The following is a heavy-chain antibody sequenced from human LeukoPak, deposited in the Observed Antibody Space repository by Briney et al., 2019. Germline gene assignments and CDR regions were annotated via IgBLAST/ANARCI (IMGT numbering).Heavy chain of an antibody. J-gene: IGHJ6*02. CDR2: IYYSGST. V-gene: IGHV4-39*01. CDR1: GGSISSSSYY. Sequence: PLETLSLTCTVSGGSISSSSYYWGWIRQPPGKGLEWIGSIYYSGSTYYNPSLKSRVTISVDTSKNQFSLKLSSVTAADTAVYYCARRSWMDVWGQGTTVTVSS. CDR3: ARRSWMDV.